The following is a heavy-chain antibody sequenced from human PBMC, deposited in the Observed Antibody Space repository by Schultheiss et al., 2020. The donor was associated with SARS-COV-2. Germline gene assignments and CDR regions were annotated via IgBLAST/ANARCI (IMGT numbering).Heavy chain of an antibody. CDR2: IYYSGST. CDR3: ARGRRRTLYTLRLGELSFSFDY. Sequence: SETLSLTCTVSGGSISSGGYYWSWIRQHPGKGLEWIGYIYYSGSTYYNPSLKSLVTISVDTSKNQFSLKLSSVTAADTAVYYCARGRRRTLYTLRLGELSFSFDYWGQGTLVTVSS. V-gene: IGHV4-31*01. CDR1: GGSISSGGYY. D-gene: IGHD3-16*02. J-gene: IGHJ4*02.